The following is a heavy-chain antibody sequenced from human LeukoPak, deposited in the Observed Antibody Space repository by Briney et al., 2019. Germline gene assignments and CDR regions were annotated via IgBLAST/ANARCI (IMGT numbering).Heavy chain of an antibody. J-gene: IGHJ6*03. CDR3: ARGHGVVYYYMDV. V-gene: IGHV3-13*01. Sequence: PGGSLRLSCAASGFTFSSYDMHWVRQATGKGLEWVSAIGTAGDTYYPGSVKGRFTISRENAKNSFYLQMNSLRAGDTAVYYCARGHGVVYYYMDVWGKGTTVTISS. CDR2: IGTAGDT. CDR1: GFTFSSYD. D-gene: IGHD2-15*01.